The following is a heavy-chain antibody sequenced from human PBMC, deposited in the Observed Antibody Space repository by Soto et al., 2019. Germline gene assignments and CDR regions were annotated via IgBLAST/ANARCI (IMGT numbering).Heavy chain of an antibody. CDR1: GFTFSSYS. D-gene: IGHD3-9*01. V-gene: IGHV3-21*01. CDR3: ARDYDILTGYTLGYYGMDV. J-gene: IGHJ6*02. Sequence: GGSLRLSCAASGFTFSSYSMNWVRQAPGKGLEWVSSISSSSSYIYYADSVKGRFTISRDNAKNSLYLQMNSLRAEDTAVYYCARDYDILTGYTLGYYGMDVGGQGTTVTVTS. CDR2: ISSSSSYI.